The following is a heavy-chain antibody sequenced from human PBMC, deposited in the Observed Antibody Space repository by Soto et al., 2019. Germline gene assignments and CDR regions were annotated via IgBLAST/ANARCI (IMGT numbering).Heavy chain of an antibody. J-gene: IGHJ3*02. V-gene: IGHV4-59*01. D-gene: IGHD3-22*01. CDR2: IYYSGST. CDR3: ARYYYDSSGYYDAFDI. CDR1: GGSLSGYY. Sequence: PSETLSLTCSVSGGSLSGYYWSWIRQPPGKGLEWIGYIYYSGSTNYNPSLKSRVTISVDTSKNQFSLKLSSVTAADTAVYYCARYYYDSSGYYDAFDIWGQGTVVTVSS.